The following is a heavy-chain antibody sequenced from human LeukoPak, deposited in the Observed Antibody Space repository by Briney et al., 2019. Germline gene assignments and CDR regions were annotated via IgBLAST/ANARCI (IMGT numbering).Heavy chain of an antibody. D-gene: IGHD3-16*02. J-gene: IGHJ4*02. V-gene: IGHV3-21*01. CDR2: ISSSSSYI. CDR3: ARGPEHYDYVWGSYRYSYYFDY. CDR1: GFTFSSYS. Sequence: GGSLRLSCAASGFTFSSYSMNWVRQAPGKGLEWVSSISSSSSYIYYADSVKGRFTISRDNAKNSLYLQMDSLRAEDTAVYYCARGPEHYDYVWGSYRYSYYFDYWGQGTLVTVSS.